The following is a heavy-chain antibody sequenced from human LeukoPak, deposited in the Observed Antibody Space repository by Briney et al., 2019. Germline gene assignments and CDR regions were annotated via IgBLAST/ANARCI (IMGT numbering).Heavy chain of an antibody. Sequence: SETLSLTCAVSDDSVSSSSYSWTWIRQPPGKGLEWIGFIYHSGSTYYNPSLKSRVTISLDRSKSQFSLKLSSVTAADTAVYYCAARDPHYYYGMDVWGQGTTVTVSS. CDR3: AARDPHYYYGMDV. V-gene: IGHV4-30-2*01. J-gene: IGHJ6*02. CDR1: DDSVSSSSYS. CDR2: IYHSGST.